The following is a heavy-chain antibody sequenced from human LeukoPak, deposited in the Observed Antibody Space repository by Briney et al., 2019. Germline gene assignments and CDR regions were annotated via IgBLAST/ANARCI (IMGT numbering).Heavy chain of an antibody. Sequence: SETLSLTCTVSGGSISSSSYYWGWIRQPPGKGLEWIGSIYYSGSTYYNPSLKSRVTISVDTSKNQFSLKLSSVTAADTAVYYCARANEYYYDSLPHAFDIWGQGTMVTVSS. D-gene: IGHD3-22*01. CDR2: IYYSGST. CDR3: ARANEYYYDSLPHAFDI. J-gene: IGHJ3*02. CDR1: GGSISSSSYY. V-gene: IGHV4-39*07.